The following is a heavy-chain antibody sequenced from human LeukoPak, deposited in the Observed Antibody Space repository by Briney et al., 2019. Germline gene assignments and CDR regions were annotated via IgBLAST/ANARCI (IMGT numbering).Heavy chain of an antibody. D-gene: IGHD1-26*01. CDR3: ARDPYSGSYGPYYYYYMDV. J-gene: IGHJ6*03. V-gene: IGHV3-21*06. CDR2: ITSSSSYI. CDR1: GFSFSSYN. Sequence: GGSLRLSCAASGFSFSSYNMNWVRQAPGKGPEWVSSITSSSSYIYYADLVKGRFTISRDNAKNSLYLQMDSLRVEDTAVYYCARDPYSGSYGPYYYYYMDVWGKGTTVTISS.